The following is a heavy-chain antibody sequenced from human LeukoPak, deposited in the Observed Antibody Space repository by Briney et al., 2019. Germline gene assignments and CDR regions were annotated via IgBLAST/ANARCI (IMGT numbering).Heavy chain of an antibody. J-gene: IGHJ4*02. V-gene: IGHV3-23*01. Sequence: GGSLRLSCAASGFTFSSYAMSWVRQAPGKGLEWVSAISGSGGSTYYADSVKGRFTISRDNSKNTLYLQMNSLRAEDTAVYYCANPVLGSSTSWFFDYWGQGTLVTVSS. CDR2: ISGSGGST. CDR1: GFTFSSYA. D-gene: IGHD2-2*01. CDR3: ANPVLGSSTSWFFDY.